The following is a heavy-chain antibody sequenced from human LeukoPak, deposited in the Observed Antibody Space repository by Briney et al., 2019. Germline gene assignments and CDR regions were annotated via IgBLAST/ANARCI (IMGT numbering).Heavy chain of an antibody. CDR1: GFTFSSYS. CDR2: IKQGGSEK. CDR3: ARDYRFSYGGLNYFDY. V-gene: IGHV3-7*01. D-gene: IGHD4-17*01. J-gene: IGHJ4*02. Sequence: GGSLRLSCAASGFTFSSYSMNWVRQAPGKGLEWVANIKQGGSEKYYVDSVKGRFTISRDNAKNSLYLQMNSLRAEDTAVYYCARDYRFSYGGLNYFDYWGQGTLVTVSS.